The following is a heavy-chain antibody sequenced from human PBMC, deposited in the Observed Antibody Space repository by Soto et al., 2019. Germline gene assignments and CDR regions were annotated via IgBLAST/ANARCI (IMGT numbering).Heavy chain of an antibody. CDR1: GFSISDHY. D-gene: IGHD3-10*02. J-gene: IGHJ4*02. CDR3: ARSGDNYNVLDY. V-gene: IGHV3-11*03. Sequence: PGGSLRLTCAASGFSISDHYMSWIRQAPGKGLEWVSYSSNSGTFTKYADSVKGRFSISRDNAKNSLYLEINSLRGEDTAIYYCARSGDNYNVLDYWGQGPPVTVSS. CDR2: SSNSGTFT.